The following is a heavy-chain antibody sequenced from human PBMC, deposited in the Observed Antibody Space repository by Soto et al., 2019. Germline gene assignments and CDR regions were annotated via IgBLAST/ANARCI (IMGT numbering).Heavy chain of an antibody. CDR2: ISAYNGNT. J-gene: IGHJ4*02. Sequence: ASVKVSCKASGYTFTSYGISWVRQAPGQGLEWMGWISAYNGNTNYAQKLQGRVTMTTDTSTSTAYMELRSLRSDDTAVYYCARDTPSLIAARPPFDYWGQGTLVTVS. CDR3: ARDTPSLIAARPPFDY. D-gene: IGHD6-6*01. CDR1: GYTFTSYG. V-gene: IGHV1-18*01.